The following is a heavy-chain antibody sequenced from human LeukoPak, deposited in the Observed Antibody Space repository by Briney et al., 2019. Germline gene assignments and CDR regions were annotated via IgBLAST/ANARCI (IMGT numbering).Heavy chain of an antibody. D-gene: IGHD3-3*01. CDR2: MNPNSGNT. CDR1: GYTFTSYA. CDR3: ARGVTRRLMNSFWSTPRRKYYFDY. J-gene: IGHJ4*02. V-gene: IGHV1-8*03. Sequence: PMASVKVSCKASGYTFTSYAMNWVRQAPGQGLEWMGWMNPNSGNTGYAQKFQGRVTITRNTSISTAYMELSSLRSEDTAVYYCARGVTRRLMNSFWSTPRRKYYFDYWGQGTLVTVSS.